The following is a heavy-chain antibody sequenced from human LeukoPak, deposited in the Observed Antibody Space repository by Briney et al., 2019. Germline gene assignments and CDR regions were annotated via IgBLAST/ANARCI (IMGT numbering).Heavy chain of an antibody. CDR1: GGSISGYY. D-gene: IGHD5-18*01. Sequence: SETLSLTRTVSGGSISGYYWSWLRQPPGKGLEWIGYLYYDGSTTYNPSLKSRVTISLDTSKNQFFLKLGSVTAADTAVYYCARYSYGGFYFDYWGQGTLVTVSS. CDR3: ARYSYGGFYFDY. J-gene: IGHJ4*02. CDR2: LYYDGST. V-gene: IGHV4-59*08.